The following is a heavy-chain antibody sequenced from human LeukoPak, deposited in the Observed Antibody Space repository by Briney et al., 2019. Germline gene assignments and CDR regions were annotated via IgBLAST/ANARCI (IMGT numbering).Heavy chain of an antibody. CDR3: ARDLKSGGSRWTCFDY. CDR2: IYSGGST. Sequence: GGSLRLSCAASGFTVSSNYMSWVRQAPGKGLELVSVIYSGGSTYYADSVKGRFTISRDNSKNTLYLQMNSLRAEDTAVYYCARDLKSGGSRWTCFDYWGQGTLVTVSS. J-gene: IGHJ4*02. CDR1: GFTVSSNY. V-gene: IGHV3-66*01. D-gene: IGHD1-26*01.